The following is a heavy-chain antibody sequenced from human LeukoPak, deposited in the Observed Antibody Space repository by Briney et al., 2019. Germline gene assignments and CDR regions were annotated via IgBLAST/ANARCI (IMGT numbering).Heavy chain of an antibody. Sequence: PSETLSLTCSISGGSVSDFYWSWIRQSPGKGLEWLGYVYYGGSTTYSPSLNSRVSISRDTSRNHLSLKLTSVTAADTAVYYCARNGGSRFFYYYMDIWGEGTTVSVSS. D-gene: IGHD3-16*01. J-gene: IGHJ6*03. V-gene: IGHV4-59*02. CDR3: ARNGGSRFFYYYMDI. CDR2: VYYGGST. CDR1: GGSVSDFY.